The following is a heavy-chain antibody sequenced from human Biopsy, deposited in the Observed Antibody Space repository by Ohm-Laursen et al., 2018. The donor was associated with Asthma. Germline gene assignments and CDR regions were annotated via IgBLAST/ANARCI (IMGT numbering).Heavy chain of an antibody. D-gene: IGHD3-22*01. J-gene: IGHJ4*01. CDR1: GFSFDDCA. V-gene: IGHV3-9*01. CDR2: ISWNSGNI. CDR3: AKSADYYDSSDSLDF. Sequence: SLRLSCAASGFSFDDCAMHWVRQAPGKGLEWVSRISWNSGNIDYAVSVKGRFTISRDNAKNSLYLQMQSLRPEDTAFYYCAKSADYYDSSDSLDFWGRGTLVTVSS.